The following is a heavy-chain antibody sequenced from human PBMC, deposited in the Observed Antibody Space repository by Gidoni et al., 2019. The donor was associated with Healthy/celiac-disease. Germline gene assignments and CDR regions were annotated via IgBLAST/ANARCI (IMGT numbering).Heavy chain of an antibody. V-gene: IGHV3-33*01. Sequence: QVQLVESGGGVVQPGRSLRLSCAASGFTFSSYCMHWFRQAPGKGLEWVAVIWYDGSNKYYADSVKGRFTISRDNSKNTLYLQMNSLRAEDTAVYYCARDQIAAAPYLDYWGQGTLVTVSS. D-gene: IGHD6-13*01. CDR3: ARDQIAAAPYLDY. CDR1: GFTFSSYC. CDR2: IWYDGSNK. J-gene: IGHJ4*02.